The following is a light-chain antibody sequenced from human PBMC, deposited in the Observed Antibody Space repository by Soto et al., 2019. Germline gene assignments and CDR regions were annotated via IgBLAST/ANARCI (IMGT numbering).Light chain of an antibody. J-gene: IGKJ4*01. CDR1: QSVRSNY. CDR3: QQYGSSPPVT. V-gene: IGKV3-20*01. CDR2: GAS. Sequence: EIVLTQSPGALSLSPGERATLSCRASQSVRSNYLAWYQQKPGQAPRLLIYGASSRATGIPDRFSGSGSGTDFTLTISILEPEDFAVYYCQQYGSSPPVTFGGGTRVEIK.